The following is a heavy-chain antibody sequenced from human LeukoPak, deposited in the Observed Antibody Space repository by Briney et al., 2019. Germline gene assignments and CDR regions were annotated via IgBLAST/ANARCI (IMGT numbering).Heavy chain of an antibody. CDR3: ARDYTVGDFDY. V-gene: IGHV3-7*01. CDR1: GFTFSSYW. CDR2: IKQDGSEK. Sequence: GRSLRLSCAASGFTFSSYWMSWVRQAPGKGLEWVANIKQDGSEKYYVDSVKGRFTISRDNAKNSLYPQMNSLRAEDTAVYYCARDYTVGDFDYWGQGTLVTVSS. D-gene: IGHD3-16*01. J-gene: IGHJ4*02.